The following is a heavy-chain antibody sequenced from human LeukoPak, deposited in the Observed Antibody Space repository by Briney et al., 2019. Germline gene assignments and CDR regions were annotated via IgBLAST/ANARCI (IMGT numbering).Heavy chain of an antibody. CDR3: AKGSGYDTDFDY. V-gene: IGHV3-23*01. CDR1: GITFSTYV. CDR2: ISGSGDNT. D-gene: IGHD3-9*01. Sequence: GGSLRLSCAASGITFSTYVMSWVRQAPGKGLEWVSGISGSGDNTYYADSVKDRFTVSRDNSKNTLYLQMNSLRAEDTAIYYCAKGSGYDTDFDYWGQGTLVTVSS. J-gene: IGHJ4*02.